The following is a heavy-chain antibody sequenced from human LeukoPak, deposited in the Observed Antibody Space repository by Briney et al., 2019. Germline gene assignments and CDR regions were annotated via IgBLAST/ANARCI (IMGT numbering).Heavy chain of an antibody. V-gene: IGHV3-30*18. CDR3: AKDKSMARGIISDYFDC. D-gene: IGHD3-10*01. CDR1: GFTFSRYG. Sequence: GGSLRLSCAASGFTFSRYGVHWVRQAPGKGLEWVASISFDESNKYIADSVKGRFTVSRDNSKNILYLQMNSLRAEDTAVYYCAKDKSMARGIISDYFDCWGQGTLVTVSS. CDR2: ISFDESNK. J-gene: IGHJ4*02.